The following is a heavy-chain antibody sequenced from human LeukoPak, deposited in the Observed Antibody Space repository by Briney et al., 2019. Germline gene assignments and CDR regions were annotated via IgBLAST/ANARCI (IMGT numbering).Heavy chain of an antibody. CDR3: AKGCYYDRLHYFDY. CDR1: GFTFSSYA. D-gene: IGHD3-22*01. V-gene: IGHV3-23*01. Sequence: SGGSLRLSCAAPGFTFSSYAMSWVRQAPGKGLEWVSAISGSGGSTYYADSVKGRFTISRDNSKNTLYLQMNSLRAEDTAVYYCAKGCYYDRLHYFDYWGQGTLVTVSS. CDR2: ISGSGGST. J-gene: IGHJ4*02.